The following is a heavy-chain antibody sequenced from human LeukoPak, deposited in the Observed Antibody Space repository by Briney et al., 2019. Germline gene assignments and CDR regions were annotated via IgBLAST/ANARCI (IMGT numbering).Heavy chain of an antibody. CDR1: GFTFSSYG. Sequence: PGGSLRLSCAASGFTFSSYGMTWVRQAPGRGLEWVSGISDSGDSTYYADSVKGRFTISRDNPKNTVYLQMNSLRAEDTAVYYCAKDGIAVAGTSAWYWGQGTQVTVSS. D-gene: IGHD6-19*01. CDR3: AKDGIAVAGTSAWY. V-gene: IGHV3-23*01. J-gene: IGHJ4*02. CDR2: ISDSGDST.